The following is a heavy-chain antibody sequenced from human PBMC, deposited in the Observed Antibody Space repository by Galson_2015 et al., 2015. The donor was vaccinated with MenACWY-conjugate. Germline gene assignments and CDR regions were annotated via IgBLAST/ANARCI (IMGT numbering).Heavy chain of an antibody. CDR3: AALQVSSWYNGAFDM. D-gene: IGHD6-13*01. CDR2: IRHDGSET. V-gene: IGHV3-7*03. CDR1: GSTFSSRW. Sequence: SLRLSCAAAGSTFSSRWMGWVRQAPGKGLEWVANIRHDGSETYYVDSVKGRFTISRDNAKNSLYLQMNSLRAEDTAVYYCAALQVSSWYNGAFDMWGQGTMVTVSS. J-gene: IGHJ3*02.